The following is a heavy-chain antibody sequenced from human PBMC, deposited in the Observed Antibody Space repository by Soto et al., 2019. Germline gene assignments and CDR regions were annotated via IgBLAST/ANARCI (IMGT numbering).Heavy chain of an antibody. CDR3: AGDRNGWSSLSSGFDY. CDR2: IWYDGSQK. CDR1: GFTFSSYG. Sequence: QVQLVESGGGVVQPGRSLRLSCAASGFTFSSYGMHWVRQAPGKGLEWVAVIWYDGSQKYYADSVKGRFTISRDNSKNTRYLQMNSLGAEDTAVYYCAGDRNGWSSLSSGFDYWGQGAQVTVSS. D-gene: IGHD1-1*01. J-gene: IGHJ4*02. V-gene: IGHV3-33*01.